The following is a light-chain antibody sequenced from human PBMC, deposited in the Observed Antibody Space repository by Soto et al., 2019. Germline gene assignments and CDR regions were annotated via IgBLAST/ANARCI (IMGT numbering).Light chain of an antibody. Sequence: EIVMTQSPATLSVSPGERATLSCRASQSVGSNLAWYQLKPGQAPRLLIYGASTRATGIPARFSGSGSGTDFTLTISSLHSEDFEIYFCQQYNNWPPDRTFGQGTKVEIK. CDR1: QSVGSN. J-gene: IGKJ1*01. V-gene: IGKV3-15*01. CDR3: QQYNNWPPDRT. CDR2: GAS.